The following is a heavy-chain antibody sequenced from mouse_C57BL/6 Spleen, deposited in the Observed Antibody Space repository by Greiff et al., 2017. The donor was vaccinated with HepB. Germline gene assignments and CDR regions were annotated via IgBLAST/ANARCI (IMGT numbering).Heavy chain of an antibody. J-gene: IGHJ4*01. CDR2: ISSGGDYI. Sequence: EVKLMESGEGLVKPGGSLKLSCAASGFTFSSYAMSWVRQTPEKRLEWVAYISSGGDYIYYADTVKGRFTISRDNARNTLYLQMSSLKSEDTAMYYCTREFLYYYGSSPRAMDYWGQGTSVTVSS. D-gene: IGHD1-1*01. CDR1: GFTFSSYA. CDR3: TREFLYYYGSSPRAMDY. V-gene: IGHV5-9-1*02.